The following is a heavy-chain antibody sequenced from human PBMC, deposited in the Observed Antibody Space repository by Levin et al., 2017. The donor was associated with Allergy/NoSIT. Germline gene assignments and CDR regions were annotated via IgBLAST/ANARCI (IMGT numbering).Heavy chain of an antibody. CDR3: AGGYYYSDSSAFNSLFDY. D-gene: IGHD3-22*01. J-gene: IGHJ4*02. CDR2: ISSSSRTI. V-gene: IGHV3-48*02. Sequence: GGSLRLSCAASGFIFNSYSMNWVRQAPGKGLEWVSYISSSSRTIYYADSVKGRFTISRDHAKNSLYLQMDSLRDVDTAVYYCAGGYYYSDSSAFNSLFDYWGQGTLVTVSS. CDR1: GFIFNSYS.